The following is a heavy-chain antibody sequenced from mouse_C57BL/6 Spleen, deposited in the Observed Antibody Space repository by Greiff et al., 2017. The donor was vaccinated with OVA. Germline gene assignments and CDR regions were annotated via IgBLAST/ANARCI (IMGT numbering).Heavy chain of an antibody. J-gene: IGHJ2*01. D-gene: IGHD1-1*01. CDR2: IDPSDSET. V-gene: IGHV1-52*01. CDR3: ARRGDYYGSSSFDY. CDR1: GYTFTSYW. Sequence: QVQLQQPGAELVRPGSSVKLSCKASGYTFTSYWMHWVKQRPIQGLEWIGNIDPSDSETHYNQKFKDKATLTVDESSSTAYMQLSSLTSEDSAVYYCARRGDYYGSSSFDYWGQGTTLTVSS.